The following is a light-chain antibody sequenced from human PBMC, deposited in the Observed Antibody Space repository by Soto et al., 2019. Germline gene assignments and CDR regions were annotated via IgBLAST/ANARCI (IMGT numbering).Light chain of an antibody. CDR3: LQHNSYPRT. CDR1: DNIDTW. Sequence: DIQMTQSPSTLSASVGDRVAITCRASDNIDTWVAWYQQKPGKAPKRLIYSASSLQSGVPSKFSGSGSGTEFTLTISSLQPEDFATYYCLQHNSYPRTFGQGTKVDIK. J-gene: IGKJ1*01. V-gene: IGKV1-17*01. CDR2: SAS.